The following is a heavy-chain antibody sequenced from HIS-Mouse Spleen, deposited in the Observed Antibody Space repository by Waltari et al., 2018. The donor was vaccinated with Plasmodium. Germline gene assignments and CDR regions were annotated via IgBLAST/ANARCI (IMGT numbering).Heavy chain of an antibody. D-gene: IGHD2-8*01. CDR3: AKVAQGTRDAFDI. J-gene: IGHJ3*02. CDR1: GFTFSSYG. Sequence: QVQLVESGGGVVQPGRSLRLSCAASGFTFSSYGMHWVRQAPGKGLEWVAVIWYDGSNKDYANPVKGRLTNARDNSKNTLYLQMNSLRAEDTAVYYCAKVAQGTRDAFDIWGQGTMVTVSS. CDR2: IWYDGSNK. V-gene: IGHV3-33*06.